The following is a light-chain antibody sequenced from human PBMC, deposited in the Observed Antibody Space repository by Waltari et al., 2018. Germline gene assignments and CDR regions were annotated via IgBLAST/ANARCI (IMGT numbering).Light chain of an antibody. V-gene: IGLV4-69*01. Sequence: QLVLTQSPSASASLGASVMLTCTLSSGHSRNTVAWHPQQPEKGPRYLMKGNSDGSPSTGAEIPDRFSGSSSGAERYLTISSLQSEDEADYYCQTGGHGTWVFGGGTKLTVL. CDR1: SGHSRNT. CDR3: QTGGHGTWV. J-gene: IGLJ3*02. CDR2: GNSDGSP.